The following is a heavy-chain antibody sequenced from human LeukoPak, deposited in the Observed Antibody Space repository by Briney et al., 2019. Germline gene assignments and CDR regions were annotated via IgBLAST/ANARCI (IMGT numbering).Heavy chain of an antibody. Sequence: GGSLRLSCAASGFTFGSYTMSWVRQAPGKGLEWGSAISGSGGSTYYADSVKGRFTISRDNSKNTLFLQMNSLRAEDTAVYYCAKDCLVGGWLVGYPFVLWGGGPVVSVS. D-gene: IGHD6-19*01. CDR3: AKDCLVGGWLVGYPFVL. CDR1: GFTFGSYT. V-gene: IGHV3-23*01. CDR2: ISGSGGST. J-gene: IGHJ4*02.